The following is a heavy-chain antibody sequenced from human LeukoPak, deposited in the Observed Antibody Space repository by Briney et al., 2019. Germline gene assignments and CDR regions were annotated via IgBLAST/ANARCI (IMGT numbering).Heavy chain of an antibody. CDR1: GGSISSYY. D-gene: IGHD6-13*01. CDR2: IYYSGST. CDR3: ARDPPPRQFNSSGMDV. Sequence: PSETLSLTCTVSGGSISSYYWSWIRQPPGKGLEWIGYIYYSGSTNYNPSLKSRVTISVDTSKNQFSLKLSSVTAADTAVYYCARDPPPRQFNSSGMDVWGKGTTVTVSS. J-gene: IGHJ6*04. V-gene: IGHV4-59*12.